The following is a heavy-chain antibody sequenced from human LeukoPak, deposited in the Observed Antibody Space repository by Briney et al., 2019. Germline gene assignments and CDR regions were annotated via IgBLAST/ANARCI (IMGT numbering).Heavy chain of an antibody. CDR1: GFTFSSYW. CDR3: ARDRADYFDY. Sequence: SGGSLRLSCAASGFTFSSYWMSWVRQAPGKGLEWVANIRHDGNEKYYVDSVKGRFTISRDNAKNSLYLQMNSLRAEDTAVYFCARDRADYFDYWGQGTLVTVSS. J-gene: IGHJ4*02. CDR2: IRHDGNEK. V-gene: IGHV3-7*01.